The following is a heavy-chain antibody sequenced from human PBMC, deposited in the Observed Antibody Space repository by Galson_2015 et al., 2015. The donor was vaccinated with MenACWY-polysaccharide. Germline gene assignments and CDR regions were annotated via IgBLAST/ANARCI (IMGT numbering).Heavy chain of an antibody. D-gene: IGHD4-17*01. V-gene: IGHV1-58*02. CDR2: IVVGSGNT. CDR3: AAALVYGDYVDNWFDP. CDR1: GFTFTSSA. J-gene: IGHJ5*02. Sequence: SVKVSCKASGFTFTSSAMQWVRQARGQRLEWIGWIVVGSGNTNYAQKFQERVTITRDMSTSTAYMELSSLRSEGTAVYYCAAALVYGDYVDNWFDPWGQGTLVTVSS.